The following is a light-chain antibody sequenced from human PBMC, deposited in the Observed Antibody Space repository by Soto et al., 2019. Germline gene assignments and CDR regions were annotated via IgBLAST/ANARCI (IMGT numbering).Light chain of an antibody. CDR2: TTT. CDR1: QSVRSY. J-gene: IGKJ1*01. CDR3: QQTYSAPTWT. Sequence: DIHMTQSPSSLSASVGYAITITCRASQSVRSYLNWYQQKPGKAPELLIYTTTSLQSEVPSRFSGSGSETHFTLTITNLKTEDFATYFCQQTYSAPTWTFGPGTKVDIK. V-gene: IGKV1-39*01.